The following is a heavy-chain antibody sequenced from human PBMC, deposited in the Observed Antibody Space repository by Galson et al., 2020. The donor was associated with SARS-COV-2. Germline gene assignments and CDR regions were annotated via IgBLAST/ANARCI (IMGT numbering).Heavy chain of an antibody. D-gene: IGHD6-19*01. J-gene: IGHJ2*01. CDR2: IYYSGST. CDR1: GGSISSYY. Sequence: ETSETLSLTCTVSGGSISSYYWSWIRQPPGKGLEWIGYIYYSGSTNYNPSLKSRVTISVDTSKNQFSLKLSSVTAADTAVYYCASRGPGIAVAGRGDWYFDLWGRGTLVTVSS. V-gene: IGHV4-59*01. CDR3: ASRGPGIAVAGRGDWYFDL.